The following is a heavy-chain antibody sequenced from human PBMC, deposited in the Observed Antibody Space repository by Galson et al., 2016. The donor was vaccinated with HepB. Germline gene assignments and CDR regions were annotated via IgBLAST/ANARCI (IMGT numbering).Heavy chain of an antibody. CDR2: IRPIFGTA. V-gene: IGHV1-69*13. D-gene: IGHD3-16*01. Sequence: SVKVSCKASGGTFSNYFISWVRQAPGQGLEWMGGIRPIFGTANYAQKFQGRVTITADESTSTAYMELSSLKSEDTAIYSCARLGATVLDYWGGEPWSPSPQ. J-gene: IGHJ4*02. CDR1: GGTFSNYF. CDR3: ARLGATVLDY.